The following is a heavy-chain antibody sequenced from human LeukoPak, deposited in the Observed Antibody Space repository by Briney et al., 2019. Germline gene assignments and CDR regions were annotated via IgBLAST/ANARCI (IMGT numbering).Heavy chain of an antibody. CDR1: GFTFDDYG. J-gene: IGHJ4*02. CDR3: ARGIPGDSSGYPRGSFSY. Sequence: PGGSLRLSCAASGFTFDDYGMSWVRQAPGKGLEWVSGINWNGGSIGYADSVKGRFTISRDNAKNSLYLQMNSLRAEDTALYYCARGIPGDSSGYPRGSFSYWGQGTLVTVSS. D-gene: IGHD3-22*01. CDR2: INWNGGSI. V-gene: IGHV3-20*04.